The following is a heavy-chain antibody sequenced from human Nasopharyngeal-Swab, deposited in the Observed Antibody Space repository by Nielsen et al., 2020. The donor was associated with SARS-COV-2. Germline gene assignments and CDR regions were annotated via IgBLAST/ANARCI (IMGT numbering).Heavy chain of an antibody. CDR2: ISGAEDST. V-gene: IGHV3-23*01. Sequence: LTCAASGFTFSSYGLHWVRQAPGRGLEWVSAISGAEDSTKYADSVKGRFTISRDNSKNTLDLQMNSLRAEDTAMYYCAKDRDSGDDSGEYYHYYGMDVWGQGTSVTVS. J-gene: IGHJ6*02. CDR1: GFTFSSYG. CDR3: AKDRDSGDDSGEYYHYYGMDV. D-gene: IGHD5-12*01.